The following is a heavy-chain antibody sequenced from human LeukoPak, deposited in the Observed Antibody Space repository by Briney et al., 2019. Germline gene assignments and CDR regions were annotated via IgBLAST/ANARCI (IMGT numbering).Heavy chain of an antibody. CDR3: ARHSIVVVPAAKDYYYYMDV. J-gene: IGHJ6*03. D-gene: IGHD2-2*01. CDR1: GGSICSYY. Sequence: PSETLSLTCTVSGGSICSYYWSWIRQPPGKGLEWIGYIYYSGSTNYNPSLKSRVTISVDTSKNQFSLKLSSVTAADTAVYYCARHSIVVVPAAKDYYYYMDVWGKGTTVTVSS. CDR2: IYYSGST. V-gene: IGHV4-59*08.